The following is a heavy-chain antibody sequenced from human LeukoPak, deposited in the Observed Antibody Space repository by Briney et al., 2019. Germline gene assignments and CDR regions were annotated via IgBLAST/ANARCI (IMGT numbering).Heavy chain of an antibody. V-gene: IGHV1-3*01. Sequence: ASVKVSCKASGYTFTSYAMHWVRQAPGQRLEWMGWINAGNGNTKYSQKFQGRVTITRDTSASTAYMELSSLRSEDTAVYYCARDRPYSSSWYSLRDAFDIWGQGTMVTVSS. CDR2: INAGNGNT. CDR3: ARDRPYSSSWYSLRDAFDI. D-gene: IGHD6-13*01. CDR1: GYTFTSYA. J-gene: IGHJ3*02.